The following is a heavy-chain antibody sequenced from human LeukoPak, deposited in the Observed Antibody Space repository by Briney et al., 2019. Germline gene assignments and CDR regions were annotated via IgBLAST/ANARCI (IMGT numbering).Heavy chain of an antibody. D-gene: IGHD3-10*01. J-gene: IGHJ4*02. V-gene: IGHV3-23*01. CDR2: VSGGGSST. CDR1: GFTFSNYA. Sequence: GGSLRLSCVASGFTFSNYAMNWVRQAPGKGLEWVSGVSGGGSSTYYADSVKGRFTISRDNSKNMLYLQMNSLRAEDTAVYYCTGYDSGNINIDSWGQGTLVTVSS. CDR3: TGYDSGNINIDS.